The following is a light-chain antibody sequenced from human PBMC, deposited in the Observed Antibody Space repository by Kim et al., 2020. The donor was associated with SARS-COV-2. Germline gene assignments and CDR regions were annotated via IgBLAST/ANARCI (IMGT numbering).Light chain of an antibody. J-gene: IGKJ4*01. CDR2: AAS. Sequence: DIQMTQSPSSVSASVGDRVNISCRASQDVKNWVAWYQHIPGKAPKLLIYAASNLQSGVPSRFSGSASGTDFSLIISNLQPEDFATYYCQQGNTFPLTFGGGTKVDIK. CDR3: QQGNTFPLT. V-gene: IGKV1-12*01. CDR1: QDVKNW.